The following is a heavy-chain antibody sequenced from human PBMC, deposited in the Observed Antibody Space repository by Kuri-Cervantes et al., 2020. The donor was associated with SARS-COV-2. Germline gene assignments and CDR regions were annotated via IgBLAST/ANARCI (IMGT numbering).Heavy chain of an antibody. J-gene: IGHJ5*02. V-gene: IGHV1-69*13. Sequence: SVKVSCKASGGTFSSYAISWVRQAPGQGLEWMGGIIPIFGTANYAQKFQGRVTITADESTSTAYMELSSLRSEDTAVYYCARDFGFSVLLYWFDPWGQGTLVTVSS. CDR3: ARDFGFSVLLYWFDP. CDR1: GGTFSSYA. D-gene: IGHD2-2*01. CDR2: IIPIFGTA.